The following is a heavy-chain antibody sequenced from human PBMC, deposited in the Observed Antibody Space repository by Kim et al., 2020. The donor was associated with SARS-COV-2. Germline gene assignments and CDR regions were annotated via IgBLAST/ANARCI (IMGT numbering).Heavy chain of an antibody. V-gene: IGHV4-59*13. CDR1: GGSIISYY. Sequence: SETLSLTCTVSGGSIISYYWSWIRQPPGKGLEWIGYIYDRGSTNYNPSLKSRVTISVYTSKNQFSLKLSSVTAADTAVYYFARAPDVYAQFDYWGQGTLVTVSS. D-gene: IGHD2-8*01. CDR2: IYDRGST. J-gene: IGHJ4*02. CDR3: ARAPDVYAQFDY.